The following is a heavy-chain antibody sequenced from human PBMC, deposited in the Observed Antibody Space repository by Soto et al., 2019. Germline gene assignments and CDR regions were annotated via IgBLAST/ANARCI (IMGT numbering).Heavy chain of an antibody. D-gene: IGHD3-22*01. J-gene: IGHJ6*02. Sequence: AVKVTCKASGGTFSSYAISWVRQAPGQGLEWMGGIIPIFGTANYAQKFQGRVTITADKSTSTAYMELSSLRSEDTAVYYCARDQYYYDSSGSSLDVWGQGTTVTVSS. CDR2: IIPIFGTA. V-gene: IGHV1-69*06. CDR1: GGTFSSYA. CDR3: ARDQYYYDSSGSSLDV.